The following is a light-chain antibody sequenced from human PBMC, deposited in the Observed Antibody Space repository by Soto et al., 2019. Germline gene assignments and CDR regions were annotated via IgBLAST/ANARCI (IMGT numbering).Light chain of an antibody. CDR2: DAS. J-gene: IGKJ4*01. CDR3: QQYNSYSIT. CDR1: QSISSW. V-gene: IGKV1-5*01. Sequence: MEMTQSPSTLSASVGDRVALACRASQSISSWLAWYQQKPGKAPKLLIYDASSLESGVPSRFSGSGSGTEITLTISSLQPDDFATYYCQQYNSYSITFGGGTKVDIK.